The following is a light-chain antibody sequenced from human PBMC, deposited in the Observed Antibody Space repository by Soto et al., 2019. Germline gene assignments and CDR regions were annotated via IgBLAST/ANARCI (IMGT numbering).Light chain of an antibody. V-gene: IGKV1-5*03. CDR2: KAS. CDR1: QSISSW. CDR3: QQYNSYPET. J-gene: IGKJ1*01. Sequence: DIQMTQSPSTLSASVGDRVTITCRASQSISSWLAWYQQKPGKAPKLLIYKASSLESGVPSRFNGSGSGTEFTLTISSLQPDDFATYYCQQYNSYPETFGQGTKVDIK.